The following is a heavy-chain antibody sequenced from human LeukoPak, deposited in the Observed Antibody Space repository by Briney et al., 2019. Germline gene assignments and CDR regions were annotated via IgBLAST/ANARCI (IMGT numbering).Heavy chain of an antibody. CDR2: ISRSSDAI. D-gene: IGHD4-17*01. Sequence: GGSLRLSCAASGFTFSVYSMNWVRQAPGKGLEWVSYISRSSDAIYDADSVKGRFTISRDNAKNLLFLQMTSLGVEDTALYYCARGDSDHYITLDYWGQGTLVTVSS. CDR1: GFTFSVYS. CDR3: ARGDSDHYITLDY. V-gene: IGHV3-48*01. J-gene: IGHJ4*02.